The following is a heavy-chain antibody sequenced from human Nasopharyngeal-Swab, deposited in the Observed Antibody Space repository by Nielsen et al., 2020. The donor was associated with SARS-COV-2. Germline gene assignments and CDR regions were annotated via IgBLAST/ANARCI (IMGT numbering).Heavy chain of an antibody. V-gene: IGHV1-2*04. Sequence: ASVKVSCNASGYTFTGYYINWVRHDPGQGLEWLGWINPNSGGTNYAQKFQGWVTMTRDTSISTAYIELSRLKSDDTAMYYCARDRSASWSALDVWGKGTTVTVSS. J-gene: IGHJ6*04. CDR3: ARDRSASWSALDV. D-gene: IGHD6-13*01. CDR2: INPNSGGT. CDR1: GYTFTGYY.